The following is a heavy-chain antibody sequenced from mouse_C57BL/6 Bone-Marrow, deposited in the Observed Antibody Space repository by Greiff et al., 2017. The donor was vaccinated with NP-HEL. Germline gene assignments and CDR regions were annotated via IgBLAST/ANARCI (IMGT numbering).Heavy chain of an antibody. J-gene: IGHJ2*01. Sequence: QVQLKESGAELVKPGASVKMSCKASGYTFTTYPIEWMKQNHGKSLEWIGNFHPYNDDTKYNEKFKGKATLTVEKSSSTVYLELSRLTSDDSAVYYCARAGDSSGSLDYWGQGTTLTVSS. CDR2: FHPYNDDT. CDR3: ARAGDSSGSLDY. V-gene: IGHV1-47*01. CDR1: GYTFTTYP. D-gene: IGHD3-2*02.